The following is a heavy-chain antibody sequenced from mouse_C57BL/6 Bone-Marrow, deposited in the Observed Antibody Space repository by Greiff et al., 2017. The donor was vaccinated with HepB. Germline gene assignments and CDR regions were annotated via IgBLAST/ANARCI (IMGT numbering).Heavy chain of an antibody. V-gene: IGHV1-52*01. J-gene: IGHJ3*01. CDR1: GYTFTSYW. CDR3: ARIISSPYAY. CDR2: IDPSDSET. Sequence: VQLQQPGAELVRPGSSVKLSCKASGYTFTSYWMHWVKQRPIQGLEWIGNIDPSDSETHYNQKFKDKATLTVDNSSSTAYMQLSSLTSEDSAVYYCARIISSPYAYWGQGTLVTVSA.